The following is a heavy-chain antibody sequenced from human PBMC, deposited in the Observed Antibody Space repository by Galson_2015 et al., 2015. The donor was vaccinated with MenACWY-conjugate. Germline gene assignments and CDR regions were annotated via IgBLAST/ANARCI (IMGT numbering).Heavy chain of an antibody. CDR3: ARIRRDFWSGDALYYYYYMDV. CDR2: IDWDDHK. V-gene: IGHV2-70*11. D-gene: IGHD3-3*01. Sequence: PALVKPTQTLTLTCTFSGFSLDTSGMCVGWIRQPPGKALGWLARIDWDDHKYYTTSLKTRLTISTDTSKNQVVLTLTNMDPVDTATYYCARIRRDFWSGDALYYYYYMDVWGKGTTVTVSS. J-gene: IGHJ6*03. CDR1: GFSLDTSGMC.